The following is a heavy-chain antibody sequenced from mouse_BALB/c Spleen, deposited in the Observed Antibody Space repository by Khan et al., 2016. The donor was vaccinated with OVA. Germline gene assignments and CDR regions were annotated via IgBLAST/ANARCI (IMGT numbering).Heavy chain of an antibody. V-gene: IGHV14-3*02. Sequence: VQLQQSGAELMKPGASVKLSCTVSGFNIKDTYMHWVKQRPEQGLEWIGRIDPANGNTKYDPKFQGEATITADTSSNTAYLHLSNLTSEDTAVSYCTSSLLLYAMDYWGQGTSVTVSS. D-gene: IGHD1-2*01. CDR2: IDPANGNT. CDR3: TSSLLLYAMDY. J-gene: IGHJ4*01. CDR1: GFNIKDTY.